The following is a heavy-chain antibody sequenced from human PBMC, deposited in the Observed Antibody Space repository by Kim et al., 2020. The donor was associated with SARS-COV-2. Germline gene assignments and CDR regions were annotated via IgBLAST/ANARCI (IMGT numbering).Heavy chain of an antibody. CDR1: GFVFSSYA. CDR3: AKDNDRGSYGYYYGMDV. CDR2: IWYDGSYK. Sequence: GGSLRLSCAASGFVFSSYAMHWVRQAPGKGLEWVAVIWYDGSYKHYVDSLKGRFTISRDNSKNTGYLQMNSLRAEDTGVYYCAKDNDRGSYGYYYGMDVWGQGTTVTVSS. D-gene: IGHD3-16*01. J-gene: IGHJ6*02. V-gene: IGHV3-33*06.